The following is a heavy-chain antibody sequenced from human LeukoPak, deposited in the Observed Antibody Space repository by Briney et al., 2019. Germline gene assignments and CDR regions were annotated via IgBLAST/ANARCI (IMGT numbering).Heavy chain of an antibody. D-gene: IGHD3-10*01. V-gene: IGHV3-7*01. CDR1: GFTFSSYW. CDR3: ARDDYGSGSYYSTLDY. J-gene: IGHJ4*02. CDR2: INQDGSEK. Sequence: GGSLRLSCAVSGFTFSSYWMSWVRQAPGKGLEWVANINQDGSEKYSVDSVKGRFTISRDNAKNSLYLQMNSLRAEDTAVYYCARDDYGSGSYYSTLDYWGQGTLVTVSS.